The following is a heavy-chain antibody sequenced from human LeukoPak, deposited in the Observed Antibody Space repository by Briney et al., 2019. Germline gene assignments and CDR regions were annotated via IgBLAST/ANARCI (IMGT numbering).Heavy chain of an antibody. V-gene: IGHV4-59*08. J-gene: IGHJ4*02. CDR3: ARGLPHYDYVWGSYRYLARFDY. Sequence: SETLSLTCTVSGGSISSYYWSWIRQPPGKGLEWIGYFYYSGSTNYNPSLKSRVTISVDTSKNQFSLKLSSVTAADTAVYYCARGLPHYDYVWGSYRYLARFDYWGQGTLVTVSS. D-gene: IGHD3-16*02. CDR1: GGSISSYY. CDR2: FYYSGST.